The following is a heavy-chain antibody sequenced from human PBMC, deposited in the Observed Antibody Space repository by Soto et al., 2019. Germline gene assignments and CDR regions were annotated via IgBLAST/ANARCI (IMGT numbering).Heavy chain of an antibody. Sequence: SETRSVTCRVSGECISSWERSCFQQHPGKGLEWIGEIYYSGSTNYNPSLKSRVTISVDTSKNQFSLKLSSVTAADTAVYYCARGRPYYDYVWGSYRHNWFDPWGQGTLVTVSS. D-gene: IGHD3-16*02. CDR3: ARGRPYYDYVWGSYRHNWFDP. J-gene: IGHJ5*02. V-gene: IGHV4-59*12. CDR2: IYYSGST. CDR1: GECISSWE.